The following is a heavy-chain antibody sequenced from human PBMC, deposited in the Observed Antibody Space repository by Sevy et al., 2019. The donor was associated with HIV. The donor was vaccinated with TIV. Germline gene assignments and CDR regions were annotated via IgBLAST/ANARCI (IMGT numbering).Heavy chain of an antibody. V-gene: IGHV4-39*01. J-gene: IGHJ6*02. CDR3: ARLTNYYGSGSYSNLHQSGGMDV. CDR2: IYYSGST. Sequence: SETLSLTCTVSGGSISSSSYYWGWIRQPPGKGLEWIGSIYYSGSTYYNPSLKSRVTISVDTSKNQFSLKLSSVTAADTAVYYCARLTNYYGSGSYSNLHQSGGMDVWGQGTTVTVSS. D-gene: IGHD3-10*01. CDR1: GGSISSSSYY.